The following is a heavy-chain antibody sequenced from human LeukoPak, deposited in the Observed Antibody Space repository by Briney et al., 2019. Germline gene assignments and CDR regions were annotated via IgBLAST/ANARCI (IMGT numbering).Heavy chain of an antibody. J-gene: IGHJ5*02. Sequence: SETLSLTCTVSGGSISSSSYYWNWIRQPAGKGLEWIGRIYSSGSTNYNPSLKSRVTMSVDTSKNQFSLRLSSVTAADTAVYYCARARIAAAGTLRNWFDPWGQGTLVTISS. V-gene: IGHV4-61*02. CDR3: ARARIAAAGTLRNWFDP. D-gene: IGHD6-13*01. CDR1: GGSISSSSYY. CDR2: IYSSGST.